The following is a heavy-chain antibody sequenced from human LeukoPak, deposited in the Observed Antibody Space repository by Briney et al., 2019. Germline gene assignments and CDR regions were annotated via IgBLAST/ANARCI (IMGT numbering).Heavy chain of an antibody. Sequence: GASVKFSCKASGYTFTSYGISCVRQAPGQGLEWMGWISAYNGNTNYAQKLQGRVTMTTDTSTSTAYMELRSLRSDDTAVYYCARDSLRDSSSWYGAFDIWGQGTMVTVSS. CDR2: ISAYNGNT. CDR1: GYTFTSYG. CDR3: ARDSLRDSSSWYGAFDI. D-gene: IGHD6-13*01. V-gene: IGHV1-18*01. J-gene: IGHJ3*02.